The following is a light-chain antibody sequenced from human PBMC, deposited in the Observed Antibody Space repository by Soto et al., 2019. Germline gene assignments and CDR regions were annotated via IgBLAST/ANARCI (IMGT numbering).Light chain of an antibody. Sequence: SVLTQPASVSGSPGQSITISFTGTISDVSGYNFVSWYQQYPGEAPKLMIYDVSNRPPGVSNRFSGSKSGNTASLTISGLQAEDEADYYCSSYTSSNTYVFGTGTKVTVL. J-gene: IGLJ1*01. CDR2: DVS. CDR1: ISDVSGYNF. CDR3: SSYTSSNTYV. V-gene: IGLV2-14*03.